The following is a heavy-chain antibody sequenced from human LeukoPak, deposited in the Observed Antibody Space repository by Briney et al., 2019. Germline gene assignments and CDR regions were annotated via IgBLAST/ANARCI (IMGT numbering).Heavy chain of an antibody. V-gene: IGHV4-30-4*01. J-gene: IGHJ5*02. CDR2: IYYSGST. CDR1: GGSISSGDYY. Sequence: SETLSLTCTVSGGSISSGDYYWRWIRQPPGEGLEWIGYIYYSGSTYYNPSLKSRVTISVDTSKNQFSLKLSSVTAADTAVYYCARDSRTLIDWFDPWGQGTLVTVSS. CDR3: ARDSRTLIDWFDP.